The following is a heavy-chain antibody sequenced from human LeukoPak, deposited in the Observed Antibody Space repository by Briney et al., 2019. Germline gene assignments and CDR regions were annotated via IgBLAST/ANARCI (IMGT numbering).Heavy chain of an antibody. Sequence: GESLKISCKGSGYSFTNYWIGWVRQMPGKGLEWMGIIYPGDSDTRYIPSFQGQVTISADKSINTSYLQWSSLKASDTAMYYCARFSPPYFSDSSGYSEYFQHWGQGTLVTVSS. CDR3: ARFSPPYFSDSSGYSEYFQH. D-gene: IGHD3-22*01. CDR1: GYSFTNYW. CDR2: IYPGDSDT. V-gene: IGHV5-51*01. J-gene: IGHJ1*01.